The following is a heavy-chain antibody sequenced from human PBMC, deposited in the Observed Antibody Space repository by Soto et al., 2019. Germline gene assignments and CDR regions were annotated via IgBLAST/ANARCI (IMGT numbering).Heavy chain of an antibody. CDR3: ARVAGRITMVRGVFDY. D-gene: IGHD3-10*01. CDR2: IIPIFGTA. J-gene: IGHJ4*02. CDR1: GGTFSSYA. V-gene: IGHV1-69*01. Sequence: QVQLVQSGAEVKKPGSSVKVSCTASGGTFSSYAISWVRQAPGQGLEWMGGIIPIFGTANYAQKFQGRVTITADESTSTAYMELSSLRSEDTAVYYCARVAGRITMVRGVFDYWGQGTLVTVSS.